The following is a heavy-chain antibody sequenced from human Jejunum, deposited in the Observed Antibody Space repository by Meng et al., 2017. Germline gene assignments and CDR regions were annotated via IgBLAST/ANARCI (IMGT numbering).Heavy chain of an antibody. Sequence: QVQLQESGPGLVKPSQTLFLTCTVPGGSISSDDYYWSWLRQPPGKGLEWIGYIHYIGSAFYHPALKSRATVSVDTSKNQFSLELKSVTAADTALYYCARERWEDYESRGFDSWGQGTLVTVSS. CDR3: ARERWEDYESRGFDS. CDR2: IHYIGSA. V-gene: IGHV4-30-4*01. J-gene: IGHJ4*02. D-gene: IGHD3-22*01. CDR1: GGSISSDDYY.